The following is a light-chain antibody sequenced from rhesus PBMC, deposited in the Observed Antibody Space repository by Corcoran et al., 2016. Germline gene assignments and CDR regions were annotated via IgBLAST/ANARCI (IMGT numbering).Light chain of an antibody. CDR3: CSYRSGSTYI. CDR1: SSDIGGSNR. J-gene: IGLJ1*01. Sequence: QAAPTQSPSVSASPGQSVTISCTGTSSDIGGSNRVSWYQHHPGKAPKVMIYEVIKRPSGVSDRFSGSKSGNTASLTISGLQAEDEADYYCCSYRSGSTYIFGAGTRLTVL. V-gene: IGLV2-13*03. CDR2: EVI.